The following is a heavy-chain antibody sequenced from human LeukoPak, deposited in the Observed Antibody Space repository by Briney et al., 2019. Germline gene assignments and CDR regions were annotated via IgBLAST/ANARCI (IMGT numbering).Heavy chain of an antibody. Sequence: ASVKVSCKASGYTFTTYDINWVRQAAGQGFEWMGWMNPKSGHAGYADKFQGRVAITRDTSINTAYLELSALTSDDTAVYYCARGPFGNCGGGPCHFRDIDNWYDPWGQGTLVTVSS. D-gene: IGHD2-21*01. CDR1: GYTFTTYD. CDR2: MNPKSGHA. J-gene: IGHJ5*02. CDR3: ARGPFGNCGGGPCHFRDIDNWYDP. V-gene: IGHV1-8*03.